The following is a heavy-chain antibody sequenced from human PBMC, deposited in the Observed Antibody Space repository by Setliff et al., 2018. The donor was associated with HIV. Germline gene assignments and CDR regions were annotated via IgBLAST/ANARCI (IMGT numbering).Heavy chain of an antibody. J-gene: IGHJ4*02. D-gene: IGHD6-6*01. V-gene: IGHV3-21*01. CDR1: GFTVGSSY. CDR2: IISGDSYI. Sequence: GGSLRLSCEASGFTVGSSYMAWVRQAPGKGLEWVSSIISGDSYIYYADSVKGRFTISRDNAKNSLYLQMNSLRAEDTAVYYCARDRSSSSAFDYWGQGTLVTVSS. CDR3: ARDRSSSSAFDY.